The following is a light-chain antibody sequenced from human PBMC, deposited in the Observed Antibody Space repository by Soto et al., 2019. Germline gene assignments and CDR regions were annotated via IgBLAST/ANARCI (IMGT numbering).Light chain of an antibody. CDR1: QSIATW. J-gene: IGKJ1*01. Sequence: DIPLTQSPSTLSASVGDRVTITCRASQSIATWLAWYQHQPGSAPKLLIYGASTLQSGVPSRFSGSGSGAEFTLTIDNLQPEDFATYYCQQYHLYWTFGPGTKVEI. CDR3: QQYHLYWT. CDR2: GAS. V-gene: IGKV1-5*01.